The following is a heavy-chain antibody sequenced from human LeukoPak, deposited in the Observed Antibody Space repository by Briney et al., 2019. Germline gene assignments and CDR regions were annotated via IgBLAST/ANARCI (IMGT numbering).Heavy chain of an antibody. Sequence: SETLSLTCTVSGGSISSSYWSWIRQPPGKGLEWIGYIYNSGSTNYNASLKSRVTISVDTSKNQFSLKLSSVTAADTAVYYCARTNYDILTGSPNDGFDIWGQGTMVTVSS. V-gene: IGHV4-59*01. J-gene: IGHJ3*02. CDR3: ARTNYDILTGSPNDGFDI. CDR2: IYNSGST. D-gene: IGHD3-9*01. CDR1: GGSISSSY.